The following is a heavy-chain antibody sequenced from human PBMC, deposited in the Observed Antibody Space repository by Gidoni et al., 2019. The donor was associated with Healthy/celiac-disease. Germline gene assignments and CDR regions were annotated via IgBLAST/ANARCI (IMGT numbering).Heavy chain of an antibody. CDR1: GFTFRSYA. J-gene: IGHJ4*02. CDR3: AKATTVTTYWDY. V-gene: IGHV3-23*04. D-gene: IGHD4-17*01. Sequence: EVQLVESGGGLVQPGGSLRLSCAASGFTFRSYAMSWVRQAPGKGPEWVSAISGSGGSTYYADSVKGRFTISRDNSKNTLYLQMNSLRAEDTAVYYCAKATTVTTYWDYWGQGTLVTVSS. CDR2: ISGSGGST.